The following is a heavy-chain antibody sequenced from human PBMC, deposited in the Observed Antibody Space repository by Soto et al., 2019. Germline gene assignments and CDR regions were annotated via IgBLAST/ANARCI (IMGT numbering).Heavy chain of an antibody. J-gene: IGHJ3*02. Sequence: QVQLVESGGGVVQPGRSLRLSCAASGFTFSSYGMHWVRQAPGKGLEWVAVIWYDGSNKYYADSVKGRFTISRDNSKKTLYLQMNRLRAEDTAVYYCAREGWRYCGGDCEEAFDIWGQGTMVTVSS. CDR1: GFTFSSYG. V-gene: IGHV3-33*01. CDR3: AREGWRYCGGDCEEAFDI. D-gene: IGHD2-21*02. CDR2: IWYDGSNK.